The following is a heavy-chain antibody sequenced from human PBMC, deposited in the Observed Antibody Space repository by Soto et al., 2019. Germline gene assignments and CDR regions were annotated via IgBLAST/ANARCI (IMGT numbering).Heavy chain of an antibody. J-gene: IGHJ4*02. CDR2: IYWDDDK. V-gene: IGHV2-5*02. CDR3: EHRYDILTGYPYYFDY. D-gene: IGHD3-9*01. Sequence: QITLKESGPPLVKPTQTLTLTCTFSGFSLSTSGVGVGWIRQPPGKALEWLALIYWDDDKRYSPSLKSRLTITKDTYKNQVVLTMTNMDPVDTATYYCEHRYDILTGYPYYFDYWGQGTLVTVSS. CDR1: GFSLSTSGVG.